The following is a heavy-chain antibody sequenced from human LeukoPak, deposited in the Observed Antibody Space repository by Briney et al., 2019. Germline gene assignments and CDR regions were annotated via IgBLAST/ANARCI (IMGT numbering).Heavy chain of an antibody. D-gene: IGHD3-3*01. CDR2: IYYSGST. Sequence: TPSQTLSLTCTVSGVSISSGGYYWSWIRQHPGKGLEWIGYIYYSGSTYYNPSLKSRVTISVDTSKNQFSLKLSSVTAADTAVYYCARRAPDYDFWSGYSGENWFDPWGQGTLVTVSS. CDR1: GVSISSGGYY. J-gene: IGHJ5*02. CDR3: ARRAPDYDFWSGYSGENWFDP. V-gene: IGHV4-31*03.